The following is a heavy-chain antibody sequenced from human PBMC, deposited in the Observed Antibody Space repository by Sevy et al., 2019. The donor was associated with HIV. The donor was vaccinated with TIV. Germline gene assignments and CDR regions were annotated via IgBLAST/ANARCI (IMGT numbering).Heavy chain of an antibody. Sequence: GGSLRLSCAASGFTFSYSGMHWVRQAPGKGLEWVTFIEFDGSSQNYADSVKGRFTILRDNSKNTLYLHMNSLRADDTALYYCAKNTGAVGVGGFDYWGQGALVTVSS. D-gene: IGHD2-8*01. CDR2: IEFDGSSQ. J-gene: IGHJ4*02. CDR3: AKNTGAVGVGGFDY. CDR1: GFTFSYSG. V-gene: IGHV3-30*02.